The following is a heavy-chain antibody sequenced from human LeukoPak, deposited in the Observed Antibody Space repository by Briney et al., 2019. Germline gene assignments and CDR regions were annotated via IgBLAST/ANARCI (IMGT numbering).Heavy chain of an antibody. J-gene: IGHJ4*02. V-gene: IGHV3-23*01. CDR1: GFTFNSYA. CDR3: AKATQYYYGSGSRFDY. CDR2: ISGSGGST. Sequence: GGSLRLSCAASGFTFNSYAMSWVRQAPGKGLEWVSAISGSGGSTYYADSVKGRFTISRDNSKNTLYLQMNSLRAEDTAVYYCAKATQYYYGSGSRFDYWGQGTLVTVSS. D-gene: IGHD3-10*01.